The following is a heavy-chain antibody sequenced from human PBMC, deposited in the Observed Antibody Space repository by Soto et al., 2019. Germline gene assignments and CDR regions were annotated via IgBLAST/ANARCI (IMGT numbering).Heavy chain of an antibody. V-gene: IGHV4-39*02. Sequence: SETLSLTCTVSGGSIATSSYFWAWIRRPPGKGLEWIGSIDYRGTIYNNPSLKSRVTISVDTSKNHFSLKLDSVTAADTALYYCSRRAPEGFVPWGQGTLVTVSS. CDR1: GGSIATSSYF. J-gene: IGHJ5*02. CDR3: SRRAPEGFVP. CDR2: IDYRGTI.